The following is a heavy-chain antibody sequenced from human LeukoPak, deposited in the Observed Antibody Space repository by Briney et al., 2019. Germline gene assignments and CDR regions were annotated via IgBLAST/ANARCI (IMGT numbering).Heavy chain of an antibody. V-gene: IGHV1-46*01. CDR2: IILSGGST. CDR1: GYTFTSYY. D-gene: IGHD2-2*01. Sequence: VASVKVSCKASGYTFTSYYMHWVRQAPGQGLEWMGIIILSGGSTSNAQKFQGRVTMTRDTSTSTVYMELSSLRSEDTAVYYCARSYIVVVPAAMYSGMDVWGQGTTVTISS. J-gene: IGHJ6*02. CDR3: ARSYIVVVPAAMYSGMDV.